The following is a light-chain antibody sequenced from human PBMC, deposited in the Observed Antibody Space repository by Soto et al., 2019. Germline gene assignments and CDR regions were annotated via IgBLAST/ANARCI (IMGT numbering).Light chain of an antibody. J-gene: IGLJ2*01. Sequence: QSALTQPASVSGSPGQSITISCTGTSSDVGGYNYVSWYQQHPGKAPKLMIYDVSNRPSGVSNRFSGSKSGNTASLTISGLQAEDEAEYYCSSYTSSSTLVVFGGGTPLTVL. CDR2: DVS. CDR1: SSDVGGYNY. CDR3: SSYTSSSTLVV. V-gene: IGLV2-14*01.